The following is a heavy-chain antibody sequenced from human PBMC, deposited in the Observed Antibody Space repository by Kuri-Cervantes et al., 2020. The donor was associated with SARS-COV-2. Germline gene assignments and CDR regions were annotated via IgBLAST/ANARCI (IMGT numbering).Heavy chain of an antibody. V-gene: IGHV4-59*01. CDR3: ASDNGLY. J-gene: IGHJ4*02. CDR1: GGSINTDS. CDR2: IYYSGTT. Sequence: GSLRLSCIVSGGSINTDSWAWIRQAPGKGLEWIGTIYYSGTTNYHPSLGSRVTISVDTSKNQFSLKLSSVTAADTAVYYCASDNGLYWGQGTLVTVSS.